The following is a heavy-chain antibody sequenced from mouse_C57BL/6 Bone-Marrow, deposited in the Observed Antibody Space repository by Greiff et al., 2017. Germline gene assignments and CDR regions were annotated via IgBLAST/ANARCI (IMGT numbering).Heavy chain of an antibody. J-gene: IGHJ4*01. Sequence: QVQLQQPGAELVKPGASVKMSCKASGYTFTSYWITWVKQRPGQGLEWIGDIYPGSGSTNYNEKFKSKATLTVDPSSSTAYMQLSCLTSEDSAVEYCARPGDYDGYAMDYWGQGTSVTVSS. V-gene: IGHV1-55*01. D-gene: IGHD2-4*01. CDR1: GYTFTSYW. CDR3: ARPGDYDGYAMDY. CDR2: IYPGSGST.